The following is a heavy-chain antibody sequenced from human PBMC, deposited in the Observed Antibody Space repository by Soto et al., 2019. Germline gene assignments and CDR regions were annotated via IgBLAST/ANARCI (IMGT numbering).Heavy chain of an antibody. CDR1: GCTFTCYG. CDR2: LSAYNGNT. J-gene: IGHJ4*01. Sequence: ASVKVSCTASGCTFTCYGISWVRPAPVRGLEWMAWLSAYNGNTNYAQKLQGRVTMTTDTSTSTAYMELRSLRSDDTAVYYCAISYYYDSSGYYSFDYWG. V-gene: IGHV1-18*01. CDR3: AISYYYDSSGYYSFDY. D-gene: IGHD3-22*01.